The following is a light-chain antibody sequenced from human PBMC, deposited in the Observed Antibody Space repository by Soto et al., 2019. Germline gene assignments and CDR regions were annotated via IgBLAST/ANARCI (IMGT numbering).Light chain of an antibody. Sequence: EIVLPQSPATLPLSPGERATLSCRASQSFSTYLAWYQQKPGQAPRLLIYDTSKRATGIPARFSGSGSGTDFTLTINSLEPEDFAMYYCQHRYNWPWTFGQGTKVEIK. V-gene: IGKV3-11*01. CDR3: QHRYNWPWT. CDR1: QSFSTY. CDR2: DTS. J-gene: IGKJ1*01.